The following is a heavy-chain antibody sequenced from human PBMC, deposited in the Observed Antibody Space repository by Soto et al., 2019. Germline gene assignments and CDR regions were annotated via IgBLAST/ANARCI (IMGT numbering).Heavy chain of an antibody. V-gene: IGHV3-21*01. Sequence: SLRLSCAASGFTFSSYSMYWVRQASGKGLEWVSSISSSSSYIYYADSVKGRFTISRDNAKNSLYLQMNSLRAEDTAVYYCARDMSITIFGVVTDEFGMDVWGQGTTVTVSS. D-gene: IGHD3-3*01. CDR1: GFTFSSYS. J-gene: IGHJ6*02. CDR2: ISSSSSYI. CDR3: ARDMSITIFGVVTDEFGMDV.